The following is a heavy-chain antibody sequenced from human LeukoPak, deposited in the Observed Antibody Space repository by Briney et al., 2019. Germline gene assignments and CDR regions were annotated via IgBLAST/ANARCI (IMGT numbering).Heavy chain of an antibody. D-gene: IGHD4-23*01. V-gene: IGHV4-31*03. J-gene: IGHJ4*02. Sequence: SQTLSLTCTVSGGSISSGGYYWSWIRQHPGKGLEWIGYIYYSGSTYYNPSLKSRVTISVDTSKNQFSLKLSSVTAADTAVYYCARDFGGYYYFDYWGQGTLVTVPS. CDR3: ARDFGGYYYFDY. CDR1: GGSISSGGYY. CDR2: IYYSGST.